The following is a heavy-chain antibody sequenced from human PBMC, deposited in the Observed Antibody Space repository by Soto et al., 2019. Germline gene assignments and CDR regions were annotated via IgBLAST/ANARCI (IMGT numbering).Heavy chain of an antibody. V-gene: IGHV3-23*01. J-gene: IGHJ5*02. CDR1: GFTISSYA. Sequence: EVQLLESGGGLVQPGGSPRLSCVASGFTISSYAISWVRQAPGEGLEWVSTISGSGGGSHTLYYTDSVKGRFTMSRDNSTNPFYLQRNNLRAEDTAVYYWAKPSGHPPLHWSAPWGQGTLVPFPS. CDR3: AKPSGHPPLHWSAP. CDR2: ISGSGGGSHTL. D-gene: IGHD3-3*01.